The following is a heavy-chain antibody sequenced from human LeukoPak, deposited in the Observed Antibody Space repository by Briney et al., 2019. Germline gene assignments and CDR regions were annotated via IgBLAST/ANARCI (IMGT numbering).Heavy chain of an antibody. V-gene: IGHV3-30*04. CDR1: GFTFSSYA. Sequence: PGGSLRLSCAASGFTFSSYAMHWVRQAPGKGLEWVAVISYDGSNEYFADSVKGRFTVSRDNSKNTLYLQMNGLRAEDTAVYYCAREGASSSFDYWGQGTLVTVSS. J-gene: IGHJ4*02. CDR3: AREGASSSFDY. D-gene: IGHD6-13*01. CDR2: ISYDGSNE.